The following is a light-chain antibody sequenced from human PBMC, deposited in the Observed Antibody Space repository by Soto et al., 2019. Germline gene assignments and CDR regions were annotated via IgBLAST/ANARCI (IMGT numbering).Light chain of an antibody. Sequence: EIVLTQSPATLSLSPGERATLSCRASQSVSSYLACYQQKPGQAPRLLIYDASNGATGIPARFSGSGSGTDFTLTISSVEPEDLAVYYCQQRSNWPWTFGQGSKV. V-gene: IGKV3-11*01. CDR2: DAS. CDR1: QSVSSY. J-gene: IGKJ1*01. CDR3: QQRSNWPWT.